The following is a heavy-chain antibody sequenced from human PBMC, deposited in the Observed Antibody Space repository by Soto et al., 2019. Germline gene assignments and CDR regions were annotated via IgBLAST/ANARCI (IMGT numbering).Heavy chain of an antibody. Sequence: QVQLVQSGIEVKKPGASVKVSCKASGYIFTSHWMHWVRQVPGQGLEWMGVINPTGSWVIYAQKFQGRVTMTRDVSTNTDYMEMSSLRSEDTAVYYCARDHSDSSGWWFDPWGQGTLVTVSS. V-gene: IGHV1-46*01. D-gene: IGHD3-22*01. CDR2: INPTGSWV. CDR1: GYIFTSHW. CDR3: ARDHSDSSGWWFDP. J-gene: IGHJ5*02.